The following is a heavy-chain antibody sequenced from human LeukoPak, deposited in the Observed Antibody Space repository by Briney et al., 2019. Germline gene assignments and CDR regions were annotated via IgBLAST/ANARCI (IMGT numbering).Heavy chain of an antibody. CDR1: GGSISSYY. V-gene: IGHV4-4*07. J-gene: IGHJ5*02. CDR2: IYTSGST. D-gene: IGHD6-6*01. CDR3: ATGARPGYNWFDP. Sequence: PSETLSLTCTVSGGSISSYYWSWIRQPAGKGLEWIGRIYTSGSTNYNPSLKSRVTISVGTSKNQFSLKLSSVTAADTAVYYCATGARPGYNWFDPWGQGTLVTVSS.